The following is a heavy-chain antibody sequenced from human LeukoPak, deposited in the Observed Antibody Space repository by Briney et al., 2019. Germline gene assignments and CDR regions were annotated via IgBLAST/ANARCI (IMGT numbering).Heavy chain of an antibody. D-gene: IGHD1-1*01. CDR2: INHSRTT. CDR1: GGSFSGYF. CDR3: ARARRLEPLTIFGYYYGMDV. V-gene: IGHV4-34*01. Sequence: PSETLSLTCAVNGGSFSGYFWTWIRQPPGKGLEWIGEINHSRTTNYNPSLKSRVTISVDTSKKHFSLSLSPVNAADTAVYYCARARRLEPLTIFGYYYGMDVWGQGTTVTVSS. J-gene: IGHJ6*02.